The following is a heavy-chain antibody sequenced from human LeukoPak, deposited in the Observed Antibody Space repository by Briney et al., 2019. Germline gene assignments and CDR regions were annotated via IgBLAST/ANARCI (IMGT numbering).Heavy chain of an antibody. V-gene: IGHV1-18*01. CDR1: GYTFTTYG. D-gene: IGHD6-19*01. CDR3: ARSDSSGRYGGYYYYYMDV. Sequence: ASVKVSCKASGYTFTTYGFTWVRQAPGQRLEWMGWISAYNGNTNYAQNLQGRVTMTTDTSTSTAYMEVRSLRSDDTAVYYCARSDSSGRYGGYYYYYMDVWGKGTTVTVSS. CDR2: ISAYNGNT. J-gene: IGHJ6*03.